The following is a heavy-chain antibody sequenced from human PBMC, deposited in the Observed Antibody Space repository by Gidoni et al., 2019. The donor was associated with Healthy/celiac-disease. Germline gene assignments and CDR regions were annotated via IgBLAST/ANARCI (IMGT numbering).Heavy chain of an antibody. D-gene: IGHD6-13*01. CDR3: ARDGVQQLVQEYFQH. V-gene: IGHV1-69*08. CDR2: IIPILGIA. J-gene: IGHJ1*01. CDR1: GGTVSSYT. Sequence: QVQLVQAGDEGKKPGSAVKVSGKASGGTVSSYTISWVRQAPGQGLEWMGRIIPILGIATYAQKFQGRVTITADKSPSTAYMELSSLRSEDTAVYYCARDGVQQLVQEYFQHWGQGTLVTVSS.